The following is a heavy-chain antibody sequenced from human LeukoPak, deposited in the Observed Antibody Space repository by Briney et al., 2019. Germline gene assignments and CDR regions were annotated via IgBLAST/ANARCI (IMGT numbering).Heavy chain of an antibody. CDR2: IYSGGSA. CDR3: ALYCSGGSCYSMGGAFDI. J-gene: IGHJ3*02. D-gene: IGHD2-15*01. V-gene: IGHV3-66*01. Sequence: PGGSLRLSCGASGLTFSTYSMNWVRQAPGKGLEWVSVIYSGGSAYYADSVKGRFTISRDNSKNTLYLQMNSLRADDTAVYYCALYCSGGSCYSMGGAFDIWGQGTMVTVSS. CDR1: GLTFSTYS.